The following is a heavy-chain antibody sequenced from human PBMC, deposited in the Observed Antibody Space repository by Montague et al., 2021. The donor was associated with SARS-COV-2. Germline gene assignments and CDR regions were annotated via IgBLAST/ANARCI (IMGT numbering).Heavy chain of an antibody. J-gene: IGHJ4*02. CDR2: TYYRSKWYN. CDR3: ARNIAVAGRAEGFDY. V-gene: IGHV6-1*01. D-gene: IGHD6-19*01. CDR1: GDSVSSNSAA. Sequence: CAISGDSVSSNSAAWNWIRQSPSRGLEWLGRTYYRSKWYNDYAVSVKSRITINPDTSKNQFSLQLNSVTPEDTAVYYCARNIAVAGRAEGFDYWGQGTLVTVSP.